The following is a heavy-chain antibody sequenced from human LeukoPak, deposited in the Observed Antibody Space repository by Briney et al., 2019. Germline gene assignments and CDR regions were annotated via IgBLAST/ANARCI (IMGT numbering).Heavy chain of an antibody. CDR3: ARRLDSSSTACQDAFDI. CDR2: VDPSESYT. D-gene: IGHD2-2*01. V-gene: IGHV5-10-1*01. Sequence: GGPLQISWKGSVSLFTRDWISGVRQVRGKGLEWRGRVDPSESYTNYSPSFQGHVTISADKSISTAYLQWSSLKASDTAMYYCARRLDSSSTACQDAFDIWGKGTMVTVSS. J-gene: IGHJ3*02. CDR1: VSLFTRDW.